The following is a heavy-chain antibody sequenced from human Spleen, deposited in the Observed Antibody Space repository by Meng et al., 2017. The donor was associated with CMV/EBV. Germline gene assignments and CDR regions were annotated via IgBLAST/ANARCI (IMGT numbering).Heavy chain of an antibody. J-gene: IGHJ4*02. CDR1: FSNYY. V-gene: IGHV1-46*01. D-gene: IGHD4-11*01. Sequence: FSNYYIHWVRLTPRPGLESMAIVTPSGGGVTCTQKFQGRVTMTRDTSTNTVNMELIGLRSEDTAIYYCAREGGVTTASSKNHFDYWGQGTLVTVSS. CDR2: VTPSGGGV. CDR3: AREGGVTTASSKNHFDY.